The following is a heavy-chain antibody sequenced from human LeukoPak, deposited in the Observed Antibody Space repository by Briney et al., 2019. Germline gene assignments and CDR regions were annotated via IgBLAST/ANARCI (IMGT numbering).Heavy chain of an antibody. D-gene: IGHD3-22*01. CDR1: GFTFSSYG. J-gene: IGHJ4*02. CDR2: ISYNGSNK. V-gene: IGHV3-30*18. Sequence: GGSLRLSCAASGFTFSSYGMHWVRQAPGKGLEWVAVISYNGSNKYYADSVKGRFTISRDNSKNTLYLQMNSLRAEDTAVYYCANLHADSSGRVGVSDYWGQGTLVTVSS. CDR3: ANLHADSSGRVGVSDY.